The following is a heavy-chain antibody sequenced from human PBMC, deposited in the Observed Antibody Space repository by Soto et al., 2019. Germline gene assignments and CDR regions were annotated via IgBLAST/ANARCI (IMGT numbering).Heavy chain of an antibody. D-gene: IGHD1-7*01. Sequence: LSLTCAVYGGSFSGYYWSWIRQPPGKGLEWIGEINHSGSTNYNPSLKSRVTISVDTSKNQFSLKLSSVTAADTAVYYCARGLELSDGYWGQGTLVTVSS. CDR2: INHSGST. CDR1: GGSFSGYY. CDR3: ARGLELSDGY. J-gene: IGHJ4*02. V-gene: IGHV4-34*01.